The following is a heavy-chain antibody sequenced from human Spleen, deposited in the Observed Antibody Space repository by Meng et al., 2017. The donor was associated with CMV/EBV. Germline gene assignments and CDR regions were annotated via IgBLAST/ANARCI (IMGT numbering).Heavy chain of an antibody. D-gene: IGHD3-22*01. Sequence: SETLSLTCTVSGDSISGSTNYWGWTRQPPGKRLEWIGSMYYSETTYYNSYLKTRITISKNTYKNQFSLRMTSVSAADTSVFYCARGDSWSYYFDYWGPGTLVTVSS. CDR1: GDSISGSTNY. V-gene: IGHV4-39*07. CDR3: ARGDSWSYYFDY. CDR2: MYYSETT. J-gene: IGHJ4*02.